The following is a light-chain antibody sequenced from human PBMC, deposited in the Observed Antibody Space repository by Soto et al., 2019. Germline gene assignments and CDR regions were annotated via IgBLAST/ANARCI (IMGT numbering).Light chain of an antibody. V-gene: IGKV3-20*01. CDR1: RTVAGNY. Sequence: GERATLSCLARRTVAGNYLAWYHQKPGQAPRLLIHSASTRAPGIPDRFSASGAGTDFTLTISRLEPEDSAVYYYQQYSASPRTFGPGTKVDIK. CDR3: QQYSASPRT. J-gene: IGKJ3*01. CDR2: SAS.